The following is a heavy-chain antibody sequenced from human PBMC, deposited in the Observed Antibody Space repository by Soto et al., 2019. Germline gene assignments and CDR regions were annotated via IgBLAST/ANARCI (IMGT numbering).Heavy chain of an antibody. D-gene: IGHD5-12*01. CDR1: GFTFSSYA. Sequence: GGSLRLSCSASGFTFSSYAMHWVRQAPGKGLEYVSAISSNGGSTYYADSVKGRFTISRDNSKNTLYLQMSSLRAEDTAVYYCVKDQGMATINYYYYGMDVWGQGTTVTVSS. V-gene: IGHV3-64D*06. CDR2: ISSNGGST. J-gene: IGHJ6*02. CDR3: VKDQGMATINYYYYGMDV.